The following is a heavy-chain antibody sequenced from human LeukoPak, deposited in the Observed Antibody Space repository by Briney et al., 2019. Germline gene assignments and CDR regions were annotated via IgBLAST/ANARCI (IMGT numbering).Heavy chain of an antibody. Sequence: SETLSLTCTVSGGSIIGYYLSWIRQPPGKGVECIGSIYYSGSTNYNPSLKSRVTISVETSKNQFSLKLSSVTAADTAVYYCARYANSPYYYYAMDVWGQGTTVTVSS. CDR3: ARYANSPYYYYAMDV. J-gene: IGHJ6*02. CDR1: GGSIIGYY. D-gene: IGHD4/OR15-4a*01. V-gene: IGHV4-59*12. CDR2: IYYSGST.